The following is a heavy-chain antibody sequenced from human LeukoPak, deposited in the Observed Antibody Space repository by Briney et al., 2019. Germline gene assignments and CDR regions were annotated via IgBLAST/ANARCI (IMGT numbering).Heavy chain of an antibody. CDR1: GFTFSSYS. V-gene: IGHV3-21*01. CDR2: ISSSSSYI. CDR3: ARDQRGTGYRDGFDY. D-gene: IGHD5-24*01. J-gene: IGHJ4*02. Sequence: GGSLRLSCAASGFTFSSYSMNWVRQAPGKGLEWVSSISSSSSYIYYADSVKGRITISRDNAKNSLYLQMNSLRAEDTAVYYCARDQRGTGYRDGFDYWGQGTLVTVSS.